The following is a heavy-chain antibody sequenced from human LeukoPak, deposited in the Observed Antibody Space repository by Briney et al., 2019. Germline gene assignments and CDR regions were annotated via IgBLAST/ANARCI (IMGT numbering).Heavy chain of an antibody. CDR2: MNPNSGNT. J-gene: IGHJ4*02. CDR1: GYTFTSYD. CDR3: AREGPGACSGGSCYYENY. Sequence: ASVKVSCKASGYTFTSYDINWVRQATGQGLEWMGWMNPNSGNTGYAQKFQGRVTITRNTSISTAYMELSSLRSEDTAVYYCAREGPGACSGGSCYYENYWGQGTLVTVSS. D-gene: IGHD2-15*01. V-gene: IGHV1-8*03.